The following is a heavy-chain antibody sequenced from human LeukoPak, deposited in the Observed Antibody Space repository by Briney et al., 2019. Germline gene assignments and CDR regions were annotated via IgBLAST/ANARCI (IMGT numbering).Heavy chain of an antibody. V-gene: IGHV1-8*01. J-gene: IGHJ4*02. CDR3: ARVGWFGDPYYFDY. D-gene: IGHD3-10*01. Sequence: GASVKVSCKASGGTFNSYIITWVRQAPGQGLEWMGWMNPNSGNTGYAQKFQGRVTMTRNTSISTAYMELSSLRSEDTAVYYCARVGWFGDPYYFDYWGQGTLVTVSS. CDR2: MNPNSGNT. CDR1: GGTFNSYI.